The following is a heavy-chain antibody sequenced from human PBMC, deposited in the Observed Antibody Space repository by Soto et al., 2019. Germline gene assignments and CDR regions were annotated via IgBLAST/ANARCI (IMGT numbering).Heavy chain of an antibody. CDR2: IYYSGST. CDR1: GGSISSYY. D-gene: IGHD2-8*02. V-gene: IGHV4-59*01. J-gene: IGHJ4*02. Sequence: PSETLSLTCSVLGGSISSYYWSWIRQPPGKGLEWIGYIYYSGSTNYNPSLKSRVTISVDTSKNQFSLKLSSVTAEDTAVYYCARSGGRYWGQGTLVTVSS. CDR3: ARSGGRY.